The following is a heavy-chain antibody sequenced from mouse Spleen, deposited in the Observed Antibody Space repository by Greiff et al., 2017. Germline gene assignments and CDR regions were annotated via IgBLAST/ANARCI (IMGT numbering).Heavy chain of an antibody. J-gene: IGHJ4*01. Sequence: EVKLVESGGGLVKPGGSLKLSCAASGFTFSSYAMSWVRQTPEKRLEWVATISSGGSYTYYPDSVKGRFTISRDNAKNTLYLQMSSLRSEDTAMYYCARPMITTDAMDYWGQGTSVTVSS. V-gene: IGHV5-9-1*01. CDR3: ARPMITTDAMDY. CDR2: ISSGGSYT. D-gene: IGHD2-4*01. CDR1: GFTFSSYA.